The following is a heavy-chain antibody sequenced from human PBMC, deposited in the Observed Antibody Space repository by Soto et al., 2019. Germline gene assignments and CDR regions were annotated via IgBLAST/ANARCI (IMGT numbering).Heavy chain of an antibody. V-gene: IGHV4-59*01. CDR3: GSLPHYDFWSGYTPAYFDY. CDR1: GGSISSYY. J-gene: IGHJ4*02. Sequence: SETLSLTCTVSGGSISSYYWSWIRQPPGKGLEWIGYIYYSGSTNYNPSLKSRVTISVDTSKNQFSLKLSSVTAADTAVYYCGSLPHYDFWSGYTPAYFDYWGQETLVTVSS. D-gene: IGHD3-3*01. CDR2: IYYSGST.